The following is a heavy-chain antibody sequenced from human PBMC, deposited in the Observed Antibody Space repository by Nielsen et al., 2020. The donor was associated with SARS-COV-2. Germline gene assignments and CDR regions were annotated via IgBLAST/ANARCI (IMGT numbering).Heavy chain of an antibody. D-gene: IGHD1-26*01. CDR1: GDSITSHY. CDR2: IYYSGST. J-gene: IGHJ4*02. Sequence: SETLSLTCTVSGDSITSHYWGWIRQPPGKGLEWIGSIYYSGSTYYNPSLKSRVTISVDTSKNQFSLKLSSVTAADTAVYYCARVDSGSYNVYMIYWGQGTLVTVSS. CDR3: ARVDSGSYNVYMIY. V-gene: IGHV4-39*07.